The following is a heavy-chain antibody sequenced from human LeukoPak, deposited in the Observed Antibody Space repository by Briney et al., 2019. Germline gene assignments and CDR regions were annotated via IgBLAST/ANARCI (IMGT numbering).Heavy chain of an antibody. CDR1: GFTFSNYA. V-gene: IGHV3-23*01. Sequence: PGGSLRLSCAASGFTFSNYAVSWVRQAQGPGLEWVSAISGSGSSTYYADSVKSRFTISRDNSKNTLYLQMNSLRAEDTAVYYCAKFQIAYCGGDGWYDAFDIWGQGTMVTVSS. CDR3: AKFQIAYCGGDGWYDAFDI. J-gene: IGHJ3*02. CDR2: ISGSGSST. D-gene: IGHD2-21*02.